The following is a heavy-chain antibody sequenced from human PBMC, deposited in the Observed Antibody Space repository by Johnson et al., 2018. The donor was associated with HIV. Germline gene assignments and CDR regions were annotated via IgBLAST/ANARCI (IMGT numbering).Heavy chain of an antibody. D-gene: IGHD5-18*01. Sequence: SGINWNGGSTGYADSVKGRFTISRDNAKNSLYLQMNSLRPEDTAVYYCARLPSGYSRDAFDIWGQGTVVTVSS. CDR3: ARLPSGYSRDAFDI. V-gene: IGHV3-20*03. CDR2: INWNGGST. J-gene: IGHJ3*02.